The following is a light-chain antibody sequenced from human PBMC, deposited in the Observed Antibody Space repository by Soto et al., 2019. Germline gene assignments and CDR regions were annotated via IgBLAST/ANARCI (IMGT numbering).Light chain of an antibody. CDR2: DAS. J-gene: IGKJ1*01. V-gene: IGKV3-11*01. CDR3: QQRSTWRT. CDR1: QSVSSY. Sequence: EIVLTQSPATLSLSPGERATLSCRASQSVSSYLAWYQQKPGQAPRLLIYDASKRATGIPARFTGSGFGTDYTLTISSLEPEDCAVYYCQQRSTWRTFGQGTKVDIK.